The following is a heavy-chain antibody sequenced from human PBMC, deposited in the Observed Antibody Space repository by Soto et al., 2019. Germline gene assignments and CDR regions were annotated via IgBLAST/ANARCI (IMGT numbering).Heavy chain of an antibody. CDR2: IYYSGST. J-gene: IGHJ4*02. D-gene: IGHD3-16*01. CDR3: VRGGVPYYFDY. V-gene: IGHV4-31*03. Sequence: SETLSLTCTVSGGSISSGGYYWSWIRQHPGKGLEWIGYIYYSGSTYYNPSLKSRVTISVDTSKNQFSLKLSSVTAADAAVYYCVRGGVPYYFDYWGQGTLVTVSS. CDR1: GGSISSGGYY.